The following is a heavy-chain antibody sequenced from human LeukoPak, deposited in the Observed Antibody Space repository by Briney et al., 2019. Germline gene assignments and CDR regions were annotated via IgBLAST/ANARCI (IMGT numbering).Heavy chain of an antibody. CDR1: GYSISSGYY. V-gene: IGHV4-38-2*02. J-gene: IGHJ4*02. CDR3: ARRIETSLYYYDSSGYGY. CDR2: IHHSGST. D-gene: IGHD3-22*01. Sequence: SETLSLTCTVSGYSISSGYYWGWIRQPPGKGLEWIGSIHHSGSTNYNPSLKSRVTISLDTSKNQFSLKLSSVTAADTAVYYCARRIETSLYYYDSSGYGYWGRGTLVTVSS.